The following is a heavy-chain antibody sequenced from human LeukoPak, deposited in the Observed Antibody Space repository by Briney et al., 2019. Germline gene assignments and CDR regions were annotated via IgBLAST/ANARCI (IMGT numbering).Heavy chain of an antibody. Sequence: GSLRLSCAASGFTFSSYAMSWVRQPPGKGLEWIGSIYYSGSTYYNPSLKSRVTISVDTSKNQFSLKLSSVTAADTAVYYCARVRGSITMVRGVLYFDYWGQGTLVTVSS. D-gene: IGHD3-10*01. CDR2: IYYSGST. J-gene: IGHJ4*02. CDR3: ARVRGSITMVRGVLYFDY. CDR1: GFTFSSYA. V-gene: IGHV4-39*07.